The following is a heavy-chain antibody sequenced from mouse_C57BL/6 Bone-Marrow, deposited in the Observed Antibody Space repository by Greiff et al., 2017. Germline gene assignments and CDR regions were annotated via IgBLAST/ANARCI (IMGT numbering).Heavy chain of an antibody. J-gene: IGHJ3*01. V-gene: IGHV5-6*01. CDR1: GFTFSSYG. CDR3: ARGGGYWFAY. CDR2: ISSGGSYT. Sequence: EVQGVESGGDLVKPGGSLKLSCAASGFTFSSYGMSWVRQTPDKRLEWVATISSGGSYTYYPDSVKGRFTISRDNAKNTLYLQMSSLKCEDTAMYYCARGGGYWFAYWGQGTLVTVSA. D-gene: IGHD1-1*02.